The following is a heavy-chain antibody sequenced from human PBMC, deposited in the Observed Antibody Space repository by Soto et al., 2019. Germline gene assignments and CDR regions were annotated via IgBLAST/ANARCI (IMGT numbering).Heavy chain of an antibody. CDR1: GYTFTSYR. CDR2: ISAYNGNT. CDR3: ARVPPYSYGNYYDYRDV. J-gene: IGHJ6*03. D-gene: IGHD5-18*01. Sequence: QGQLVQSGAEVKKPGASVKVSFKASGYTFTSYRIPWGRQAPGQGLEWMGLISAYNGNTNYAQKLQGRVTMTTDTSTSTAYMELMSLRSDDTAVYYRARVPPYSYGNYYDYRDVWGKGTTVTVSS. V-gene: IGHV1-18*01.